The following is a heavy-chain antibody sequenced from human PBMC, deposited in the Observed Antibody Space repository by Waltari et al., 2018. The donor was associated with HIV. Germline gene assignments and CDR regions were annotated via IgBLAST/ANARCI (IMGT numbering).Heavy chain of an antibody. CDR2: IRYDETNK. Sequence: QVQLVESGGGVVQPGGSLRLSCTASGFTFSNYGMYWVRQAPGKGLHWVALIRYDETNKYYADSVKGRFIIPRDNSKNTLSLQMHSLRAEDTAVYYCAKAPHHYDSSGPVYWGQGTLVTVSS. D-gene: IGHD3-22*01. CDR1: GFTFSNYG. CDR3: AKAPHHYDSSGPVY. V-gene: IGHV3-30*02. J-gene: IGHJ4*02.